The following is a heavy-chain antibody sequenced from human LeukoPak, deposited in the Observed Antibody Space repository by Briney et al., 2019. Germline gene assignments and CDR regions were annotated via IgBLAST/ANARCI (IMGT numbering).Heavy chain of an antibody. Sequence: GGSLRLSCAASGFTFSSYEMNWVRQAPGKGLEWVSAISGSGGSTYYADSVKGRFTISRDNSKNTLYLQMNSLRAEDTAVYYCAKVPRNDYYGSGFHWGQGTLVTVSS. CDR1: GFTFSSYE. CDR2: ISGSGGST. J-gene: IGHJ4*02. D-gene: IGHD3-10*01. V-gene: IGHV3-23*01. CDR3: AKVPRNDYYGSGFH.